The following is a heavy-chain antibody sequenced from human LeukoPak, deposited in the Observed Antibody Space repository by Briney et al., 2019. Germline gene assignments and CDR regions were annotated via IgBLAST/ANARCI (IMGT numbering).Heavy chain of an antibody. Sequence: SETLSLTCTVSGGSISSYYWSWIRQPPGKGLEWLGYIYYSGSTNYNPSLKSLVSISVDTSKNQFSLKLRSVTAADTAVYYCARTTEAHSWRTRYYDYYMDVWGKGTTVTVSS. V-gene: IGHV4-59*01. CDR2: IYYSGST. CDR3: ARTTEAHSWRTRYYDYYMDV. CDR1: GGSISSYY. D-gene: IGHD6-13*01. J-gene: IGHJ6*03.